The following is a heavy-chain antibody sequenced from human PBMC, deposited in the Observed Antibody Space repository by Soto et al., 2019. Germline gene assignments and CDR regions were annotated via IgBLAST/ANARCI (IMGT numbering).Heavy chain of an antibody. CDR3: VKEGISNYKEYFDY. J-gene: IGHJ4*02. V-gene: IGHV3-21*02. Sequence: VQLVESGGGLVKPGGSLRLSCAASGFIFATHTINWVRQAPGKGLEWVSSITGSGIYTRYADSVKGRFTISRDNAKASLYLQMNSLGAEDTAVYYCVKEGISNYKEYFDYWGQGTLVTGSS. CDR1: GFIFATHT. CDR2: ITGSGIYT. D-gene: IGHD4-4*01.